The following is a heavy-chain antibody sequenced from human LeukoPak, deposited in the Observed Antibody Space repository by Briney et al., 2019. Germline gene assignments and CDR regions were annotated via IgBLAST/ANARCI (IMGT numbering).Heavy chain of an antibody. V-gene: IGHV3-23*01. D-gene: IGHD2-2*01. J-gene: IGHJ4*02. CDR2: ISGSGGST. Sequence: GGSLRLSCAASGFTFSSYAMSWVRQAPGKGLEWVSAISGSGGSTYYADSVKGRFTISRDNSKNTLYLQMNSLRAEDTAVYYCAKGGTLYCSSTSCYFGYWGQGTLVTVSS. CDR1: GFTFSSYA. CDR3: AKGGTLYCSSTSCYFGY.